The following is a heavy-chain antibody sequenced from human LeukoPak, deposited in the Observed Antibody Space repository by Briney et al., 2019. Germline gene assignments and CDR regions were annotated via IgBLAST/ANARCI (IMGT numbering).Heavy chain of an antibody. J-gene: IGHJ6*04. V-gene: IGHV3-66*01. CDR2: IYSGGST. CDR3: AELGITMIGGV. D-gene: IGHD3-10*02. Sequence: GGSLRLACAASEFSVGSNYMTWVRQAPGKGLEWVSLIYSGGSTYYADSVKGRFTISRDNSKNTLYLQMNSLRAEDTAVYYCAELGITMIGGVWGKGTTVTISS. CDR1: EFSVGSNY.